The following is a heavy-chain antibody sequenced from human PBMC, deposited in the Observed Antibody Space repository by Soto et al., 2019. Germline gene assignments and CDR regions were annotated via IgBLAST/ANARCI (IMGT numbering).Heavy chain of an antibody. CDR2: INQDGSEK. CDR3: ARDHALTGYSSSCHFDY. V-gene: IGHV3-7*01. CDR1: GFTFSSYW. D-gene: IGHD6-13*01. J-gene: IGHJ4*02. Sequence: GGSLRLSCAASGFTFSSYWMSWVRQAPGKGLEWVANINQDGSEKYYVDSVKGRFTISRDNAKNSLYLQMNSLRAEDTAVYYCARDHALTGYSSSCHFDYWGKGTLVTVSS.